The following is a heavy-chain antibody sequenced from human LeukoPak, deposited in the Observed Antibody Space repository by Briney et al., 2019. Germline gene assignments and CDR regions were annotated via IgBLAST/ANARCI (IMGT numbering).Heavy chain of an antibody. CDR3: ARMGPRVPFSFDY. J-gene: IGHJ4*02. CDR2: ISSSSSYT. Sequence: GGSLRLSCAASGFTFSDYYMSWIRQAPGKGLEWVSYISSSSSYTNYADSVKGRFTISRDNAKNSLYLQMNSLRAEDTAVYYCARMGPRVPFSFDYWGQGTLVTVFS. D-gene: IGHD3-3*01. V-gene: IGHV3-11*03. CDR1: GFTFSDYY.